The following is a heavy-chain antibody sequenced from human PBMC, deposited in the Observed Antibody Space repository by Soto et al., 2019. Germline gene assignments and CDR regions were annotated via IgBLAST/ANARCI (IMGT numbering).Heavy chain of an antibody. CDR2: IIPILGLA. J-gene: IGHJ4*02. D-gene: IGHD3-10*01. CDR3: RYYGSGRPAADFDY. CDR1: GGTFSSYT. V-gene: IGHV1-69*02. Sequence: QVQLVQSGAEVKKPGSSVKVSCKASGGTFSSYTISWVRQAPGQGLEWMGRIIPILGLANYAQNFQGRVTVTASKYXSTAYMDLSSLRSEDTAVYYCRYYGSGRPAADFDYWGQGTLVTVSS.